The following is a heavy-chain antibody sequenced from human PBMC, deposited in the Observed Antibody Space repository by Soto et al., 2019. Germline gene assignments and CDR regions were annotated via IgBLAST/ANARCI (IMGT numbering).Heavy chain of an antibody. CDR2: VKSKNDGGTT. J-gene: IGHJ4*01. Sequence: GGSLRLSCAASGFTFSNAWINWVRQAPGKGLEWVGRVKSKNDGGTTDFAAPVKGRFAISRDDSKNMVYLEMDSLQTEDTAIYYCTTDSYITSIIVRFDYWGHGTLVTVS. CDR1: GFTFSNAW. D-gene: IGHD3-22*01. CDR3: TTDSYITSIIVRFDY. V-gene: IGHV3-15*07.